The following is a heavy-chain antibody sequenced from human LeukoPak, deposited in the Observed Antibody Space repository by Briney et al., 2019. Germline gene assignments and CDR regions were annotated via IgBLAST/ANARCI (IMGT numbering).Heavy chain of an antibody. J-gene: IGHJ3*02. CDR3: ARDLVTVTKGFDI. Sequence: SETLSLTCAVSDDSFSSHYWTWIRQPPGKGLEWIGYISYIGSTNYNPSLKSRVTISIDTSKNQFSLKLSSVTAADTAVYYCARDLVTVTKGFDIWDQGTMVSVSS. CDR1: DDSFSSHY. V-gene: IGHV4-59*11. CDR2: ISYIGST. D-gene: IGHD4-17*01.